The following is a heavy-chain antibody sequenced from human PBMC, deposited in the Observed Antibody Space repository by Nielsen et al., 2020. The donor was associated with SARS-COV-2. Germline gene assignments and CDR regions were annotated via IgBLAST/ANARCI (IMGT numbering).Heavy chain of an antibody. J-gene: IGHJ6*02. Sequence: SLKISCAASGFSFDDYAMHWVRQAPGKGLEWVSGITWRSGILGYVDSVRGRFTISRDNAKNSLYLQMDSLRAEDTALYYCARDPYYGSGTFRFYGMDLWGQGTTVTVSS. CDR3: ARDPYYGSGTFRFYGMDL. CDR1: GFSFDDYA. CDR2: ITWRSGIL. D-gene: IGHD3-10*01. V-gene: IGHV3-9*01.